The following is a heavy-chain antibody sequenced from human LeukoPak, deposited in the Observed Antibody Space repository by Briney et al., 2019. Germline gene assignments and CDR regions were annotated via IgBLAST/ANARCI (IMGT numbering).Heavy chain of an antibody. CDR2: INTNTGNP. D-gene: IGHD4-17*01. J-gene: IGHJ6*03. CDR3: ARAHGDYYYYYMDV. V-gene: IGHV7-4-1*02. CDR1: GYTFTSYA. Sequence: ASVKVSYKASGYTFTSYAMNWVRQAPGQGLEWMGWINTNTGNPTYAQGFTGRSVFSLDTSVSTAYLQISNLKAEDTAVYYCARAHGDYYYYYMDVWGKGTTVTVSS.